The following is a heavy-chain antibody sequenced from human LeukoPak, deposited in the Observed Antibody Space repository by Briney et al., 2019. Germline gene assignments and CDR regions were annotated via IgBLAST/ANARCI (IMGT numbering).Heavy chain of an antibody. V-gene: IGHV3-7*01. J-gene: IGHJ4*02. CDR3: ARPSLNSGSYFDY. Sequence: GGSLRLSCAASGFTLSPYRMSWVRHTPGKGLEGVANIKQDESEKYYVDSVKGRFTISRDNARNSLYLQMNSLRAEDTAVYYCARPSLNSGSYFDYWGQGTLVTVSS. CDR2: IKQDESEK. D-gene: IGHD1-26*01. CDR1: GFTLSPYR.